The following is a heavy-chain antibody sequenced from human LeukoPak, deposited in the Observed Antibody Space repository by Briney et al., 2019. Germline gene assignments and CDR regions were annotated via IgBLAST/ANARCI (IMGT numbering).Heavy chain of an antibody. CDR2: INWNGGSR. CDR3: ARCRHSYDSSGFPHY. Sequence: PGGSLRLSCAASGFNFDDYVMTWVRQAPGKGLEWVSGINWNGGSRGYADSVKGRFTISRDNAKNSLYLQMNSLRAEDTALYYSARCRHSYDSSGFPHYWGQGTLVTVSS. CDR1: GFNFDDYV. V-gene: IGHV3-20*04. J-gene: IGHJ4*02. D-gene: IGHD3-22*01.